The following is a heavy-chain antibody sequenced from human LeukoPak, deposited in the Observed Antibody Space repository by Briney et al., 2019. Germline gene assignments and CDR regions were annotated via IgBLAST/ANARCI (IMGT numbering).Heavy chain of an antibody. V-gene: IGHV3-9*01. CDR1: GFTFDDYA. D-gene: IGHD1-26*01. CDR2: ISWNSGCI. Sequence: GGSLRLSCAASGFTFDDYAMHWVRQAPGKGLEWVSGISWNSGCIGYADSVKGRFTISRDNAKNSLYLQMNSLRAEDTALYYCAKDGIGGPYYYYYMDVWGKGTTVTVSS. CDR3: AKDGIGGPYYYYYMDV. J-gene: IGHJ6*03.